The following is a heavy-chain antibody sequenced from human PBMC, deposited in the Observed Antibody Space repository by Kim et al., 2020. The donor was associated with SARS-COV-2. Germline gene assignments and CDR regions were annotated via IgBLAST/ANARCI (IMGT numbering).Heavy chain of an antibody. CDR3: ARRRGGSSWDYYYYYGMDV. CDR1: GGSISSSNW. J-gene: IGHJ6*02. V-gene: IGHV4-4*02. CDR2: IYHSGST. D-gene: IGHD6-13*01. Sequence: SETLSLTCAVSGGSISSSNWWSWVRQPPGKGLEWIGEIYHSGSTNYNPSLKSRVTISVDKSKNQFSLKLSSVTAADTAVYYCARRRGGSSWDYYYYYGMDVWGQGTTVTVSS.